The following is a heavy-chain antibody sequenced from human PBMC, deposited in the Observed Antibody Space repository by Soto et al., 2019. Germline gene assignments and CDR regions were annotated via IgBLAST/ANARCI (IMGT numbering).Heavy chain of an antibody. CDR3: ARSYYDILTGYPNFDY. Sequence: QVQLVQSGAEVKNPGASVKVSCKASGYTFTSYDINWVRQATGQGLEWMGWMNPNSGNIGYAQKFQGRVTMTRNTSISTAYMELSSLRSEDTAVYYCARSYYDILTGYPNFDYWGQGTLVTVSS. D-gene: IGHD3-9*01. J-gene: IGHJ4*02. V-gene: IGHV1-8*01. CDR2: MNPNSGNI. CDR1: GYTFTSYD.